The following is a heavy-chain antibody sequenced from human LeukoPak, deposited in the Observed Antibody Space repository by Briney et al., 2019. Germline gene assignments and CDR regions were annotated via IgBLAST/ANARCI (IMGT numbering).Heavy chain of an antibody. CDR2: ISYSSETT. D-gene: IGHD3-10*01. J-gene: IGHJ3*02. Sequence: GGSLRLSCAASGFTFSIYAMNWIRRTPGKGLEWVSYISYSSETTYYADSVKGRFTISRDNAKELVYLQMNSLRAEDTAVYYCTRSGDGAFDTWGQGTLVTVSS. CDR1: GFTFSIYA. CDR3: TRSGDGAFDT. V-gene: IGHV3-48*04.